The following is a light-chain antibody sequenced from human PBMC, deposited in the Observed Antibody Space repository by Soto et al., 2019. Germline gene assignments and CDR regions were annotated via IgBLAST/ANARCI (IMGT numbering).Light chain of an antibody. Sequence: QSVLTQPPSASGTPGQRVTISCSGSSSNIGSNTVNWYQQRPGTAPHILIYSNNQRPSGVPDRFSGSKSGTSASLSISGLQSEDEAVYYCAACDDSLNAWVFGGGTQLTVL. V-gene: IGLV1-44*01. J-gene: IGLJ3*02. CDR3: AACDDSLNAWV. CDR2: SNN. CDR1: SSNIGSNT.